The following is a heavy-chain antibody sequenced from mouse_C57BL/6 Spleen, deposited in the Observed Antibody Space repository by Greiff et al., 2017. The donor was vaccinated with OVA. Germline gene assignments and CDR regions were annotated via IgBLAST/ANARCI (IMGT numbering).Heavy chain of an antibody. J-gene: IGHJ1*03. D-gene: IGHD1-1*02. CDR1: GFTFSSYA. Sequence: DVMLVESGGGLVKPGGSLKLSCAASGFTFSSYAMSWVRQTPEKRLEWVATISDGGSYTYYPDNVKGRFTISRDNAKNNLYLQMSHLKSEDTAMYYCARDYGDWYFDVWGTGTTVTVSS. V-gene: IGHV5-4*01. CDR2: ISDGGSYT. CDR3: ARDYGDWYFDV.